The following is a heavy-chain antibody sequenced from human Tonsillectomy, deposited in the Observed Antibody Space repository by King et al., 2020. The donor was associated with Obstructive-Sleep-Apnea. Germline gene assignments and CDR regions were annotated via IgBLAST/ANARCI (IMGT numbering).Heavy chain of an antibody. CDR1: GFTFSTYA. CDR3: AKVHGRPTLFNNRPERMGSRGFDY. D-gene: IGHD1/OR15-1a*01. CDR2: ISGSGDST. J-gene: IGHJ4*02. Sequence: VQLVGSGGGLVQPGGSLRLSCAASGFTFSTYAMSWVRQAPGKGLEWVSGISGSGDSTFYADSVKGRFTISRDSSKNTLYLQMNSLRAEDTAVYYCAKVHGRPTLFNNRPERMGSRGFDYWGQGTLVTVSS. V-gene: IGHV3-23*04.